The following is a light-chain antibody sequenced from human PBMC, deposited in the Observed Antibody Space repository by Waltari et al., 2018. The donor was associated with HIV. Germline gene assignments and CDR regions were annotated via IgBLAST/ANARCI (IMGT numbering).Light chain of an antibody. J-gene: IGKJ2*01. V-gene: IGKV1-39*01. Sequence: DIHLTPFPPSMSASVGDRVTITCQASENVLSYLNWYQQKPGKAPKDLVYGASHLRNGVSPRFSGSGSGTEFTLTIAGLRPDDFATYFCQESYSKVTYNFGQGTK. CDR3: QESYSKVTYN. CDR2: GAS. CDR1: ENVLSY.